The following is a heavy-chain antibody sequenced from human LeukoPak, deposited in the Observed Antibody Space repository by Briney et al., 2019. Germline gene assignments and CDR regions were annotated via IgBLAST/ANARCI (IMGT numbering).Heavy chain of an antibody. CDR1: GYTFTSYG. CDR2: ISAYNGNT. V-gene: IGHV1-18*01. Sequence: ASVKAFCKASGYTFTSYGISWVRQAPGQGLEWMGWISAYNGNTNYAQKLQGRVTMTTDTSTSTAYMELRSLRSDDTAVYYCARALRRDSSSSDYYYYGMDVWGQGTTVTVSS. D-gene: IGHD6-6*01. J-gene: IGHJ6*02. CDR3: ARALRRDSSSSDYYYYGMDV.